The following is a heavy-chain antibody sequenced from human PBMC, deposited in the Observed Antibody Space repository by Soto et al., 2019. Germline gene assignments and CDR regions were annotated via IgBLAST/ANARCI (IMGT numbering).Heavy chain of an antibody. CDR2: FSYSGST. D-gene: IGHD2-15*01. V-gene: IGHV4-39*01. Sequence: PSETLSLTCTVSVVSISSSDYYCGWIRQPPWKGLEWIGTFSYSGSTYYNPSLKSRVTISGDTSKNQFSLNLNSVTATDAAVYYCARHPGCTPSRCVFYGMDVWGQRTTVTVSS. CDR1: VVSISSSDYY. J-gene: IGHJ6*02. CDR3: ARHPGCTPSRCVFYGMDV.